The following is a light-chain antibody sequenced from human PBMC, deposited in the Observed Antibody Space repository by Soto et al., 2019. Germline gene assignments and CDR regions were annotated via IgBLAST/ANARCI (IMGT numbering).Light chain of an antibody. CDR2: DAS. Sequence: LLTPSPCTLPFNPVKIATLSCISIQSVSSTHLAWYQQKPGQAPRLLIYDASTRATGIPDRFSGSGSGTDFTLTISRLEPEDFAVYCCQQFDGSRWTFGPGRRLEIK. V-gene: IGKV3-20*01. CDR1: QSVSSTH. J-gene: IGKJ5*01. CDR3: QQFDGSRWT.